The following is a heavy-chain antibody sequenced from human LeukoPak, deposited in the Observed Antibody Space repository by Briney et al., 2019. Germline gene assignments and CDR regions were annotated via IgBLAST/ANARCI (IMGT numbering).Heavy chain of an antibody. Sequence: GASVKVSCKASGYTFTSYAMHWVRQAPGQRLEWMGWINAGNGNTKYSQKFQGRVTITRDTSASTAYMELSSLRSEDTAVYYCAREIRIAAAGTFGYWGQGTLVIVSS. CDR2: INAGNGNT. CDR1: GYTFTSYA. CDR3: AREIRIAAAGTFGY. V-gene: IGHV1-3*01. D-gene: IGHD6-13*01. J-gene: IGHJ4*02.